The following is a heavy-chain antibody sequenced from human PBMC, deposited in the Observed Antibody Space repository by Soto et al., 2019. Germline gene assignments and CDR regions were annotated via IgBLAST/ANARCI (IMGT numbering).Heavy chain of an antibody. CDR2: ISGSGGST. Sequence: VQLLESGGGLVQPGGSLRLSCAASGFTFSSYAMSWVRQAPGKGLEWVSAISGSGGSTYYADSVKGRFTFSRDNSKNTLYLQMNTLRGEDTAVYYCAKEYSSGWTLNFDFDIWGQGTMVTVSA. CDR1: GFTFSSYA. CDR3: AKEYSSGWTLNFDFDI. J-gene: IGHJ3*02. V-gene: IGHV3-23*01. D-gene: IGHD6-19*01.